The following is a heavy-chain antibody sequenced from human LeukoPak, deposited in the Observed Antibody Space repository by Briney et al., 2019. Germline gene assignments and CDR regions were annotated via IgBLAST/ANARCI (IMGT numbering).Heavy chain of an antibody. V-gene: IGHV4-59*01. CDR3: ARMGYDTFYGMDV. D-gene: IGHD3-22*01. J-gene: IGHJ6*02. Sequence: PSETLSLTCTVSGGSISSCYWSRIRQPPGKGLEWIGYIYYSGSTNYNPSLKSRVTISVDTSKNQFSLKLSSVTAADTAVYYCARMGYDTFYGMDVWGQGTTVTVSS. CDR2: IYYSGST. CDR1: GGSISSCY.